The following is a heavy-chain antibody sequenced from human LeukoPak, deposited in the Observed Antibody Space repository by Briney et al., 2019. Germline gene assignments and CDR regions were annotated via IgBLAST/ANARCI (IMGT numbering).Heavy chain of an antibody. Sequence: GGSLRLSCAASGFTFSSSFGLHWVRQAPDKGLEWVAFIRYDGSNKYYADSVKGRFTISRDNSKNTLYLQMNSLRAEDTAVYYCARDPQDYGGNSGVGDYWGQGTLVTVSS. J-gene: IGHJ4*02. V-gene: IGHV3-30*02. CDR3: ARDPQDYGGNSGVGDY. D-gene: IGHD4-23*01. CDR1: GFTFSSSFG. CDR2: IRYDGSNK.